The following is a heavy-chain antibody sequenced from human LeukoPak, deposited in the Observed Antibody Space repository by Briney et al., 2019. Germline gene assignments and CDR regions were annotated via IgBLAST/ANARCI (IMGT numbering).Heavy chain of an antibody. CDR2: ISGSGGST. D-gene: IGHD3-3*01. V-gene: IGHV3-23*01. CDR3: AKAGDFWSGYYYYYYGVDV. Sequence: PAASLSLSCAASGFTFSNYAMTWVRQAPGKGLEWVSAISGSGGSTYYADSVKGRFTISRDNSKNTLYLQMNSLRAEDTAVYYCAKAGDFWSGYYYYYYGVDVWGQGTTVTVSS. J-gene: IGHJ6*02. CDR1: GFTFSNYA.